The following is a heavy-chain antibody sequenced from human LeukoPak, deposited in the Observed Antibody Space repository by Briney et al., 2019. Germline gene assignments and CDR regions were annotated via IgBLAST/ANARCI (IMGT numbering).Heavy chain of an antibody. CDR1: GYSISSGYY. Sequence: SETLSLTCTVSGYSISSGYYWGWIRQPPGKGLEWIGSIYHSGSTHYNPSLKSRVTISVDTSKNQFSLKLSSVTAADTAVYYCARAGRYYYYMDVWGKGTTVTVSS. V-gene: IGHV4-38-2*02. CDR2: IYHSGST. J-gene: IGHJ6*03. CDR3: ARAGRYYYYMDV.